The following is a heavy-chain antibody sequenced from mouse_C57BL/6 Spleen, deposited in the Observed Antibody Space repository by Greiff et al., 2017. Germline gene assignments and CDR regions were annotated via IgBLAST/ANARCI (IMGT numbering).Heavy chain of an antibody. D-gene: IGHD1-1*01. Sequence: EESGPGLVKPSQSLSLTCSVTGYSITSGYYWNWIRQFPGNKLEWMGYISYDGSNNNNPCLKNRISITRDTSKNQFFLKLNSVTTEDTATYYCAGSSYVGWYFDVWGTGTTVTVSS. CDR1: GYSITSGYY. V-gene: IGHV3-6*01. CDR3: AGSSYVGWYFDV. J-gene: IGHJ1*03. CDR2: ISYDGSN.